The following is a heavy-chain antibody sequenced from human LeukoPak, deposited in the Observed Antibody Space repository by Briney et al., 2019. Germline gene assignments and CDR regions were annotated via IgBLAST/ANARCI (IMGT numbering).Heavy chain of an antibody. J-gene: IGHJ6*03. Sequence: GGSLRLSCAASGFTFSAYDMHWVRQAPGKGLEWVAVLWDDGSRKYSADSVRGRFTISRDNSKNTLYLQMNSLRAEDTTVYYCAKGLKYCSGGSCSLYMDVWGKGTTVTVSS. CDR3: AKGLKYCSGGSCSLYMDV. CDR2: LWDDGSRK. CDR1: GFTFSAYD. D-gene: IGHD2-15*01. V-gene: IGHV3-33*06.